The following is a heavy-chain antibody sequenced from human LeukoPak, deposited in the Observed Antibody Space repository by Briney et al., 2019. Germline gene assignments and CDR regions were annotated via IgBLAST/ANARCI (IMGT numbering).Heavy chain of an antibody. Sequence: SETLSLTCTVSGGSISSSSYYWGWIRQPPGKGLEWIGSIYYSGSTYYNPSLKSRVTISVDTSKNQFSLKLTSVTAADTAVYYCARESSLGYSNSWFDYWGQGTLVTVSS. V-gene: IGHV4-39*07. D-gene: IGHD6-13*01. CDR2: IYYSGST. CDR3: ARESSLGYSNSWFDY. J-gene: IGHJ4*02. CDR1: GGSISSSSYY.